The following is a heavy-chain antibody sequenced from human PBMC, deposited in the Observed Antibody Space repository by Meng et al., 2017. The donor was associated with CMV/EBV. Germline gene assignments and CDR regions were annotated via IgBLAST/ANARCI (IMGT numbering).Heavy chain of an antibody. CDR2: IIPIFGTA. CDR1: GGTFSSYA. V-gene: IGHV1-69*05. J-gene: IGHJ3*02. D-gene: IGHD2-2*01. CDR3: ARDRAPTAIPAAIEWVVDAFDI. Sequence: SVKVSCKASGGTFSSYAISWVRQAPGQGLEWMGGIIPIFGTANYAQKFQGRVTITTDESTSTAYMGLSSLRSEDTAVYYCARDRAPTAIPAAIEWVVDAFDIWGQGTMVTVSS.